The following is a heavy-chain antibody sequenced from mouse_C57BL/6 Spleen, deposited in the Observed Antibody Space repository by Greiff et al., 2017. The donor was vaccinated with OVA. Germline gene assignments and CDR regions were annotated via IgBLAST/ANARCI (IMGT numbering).Heavy chain of an antibody. CDR2: IDPSNGNT. V-gene: IGHV1-69*01. CDR1: GYTITNSY. Sequence: QVQLKQPVAELVMPGASVKLSCTASGYTITNSYMHWVKQRPEQGLEWIGRIDPSNGNTNYNPKFKGKATFTVDKSSSTAYMQLSSLTSDDSAVYYCARACSASVFDYWGQGTLVTVSS. J-gene: IGHJ3*01. D-gene: IGHD6-1*01. CDR3: ARACSASVFDY.